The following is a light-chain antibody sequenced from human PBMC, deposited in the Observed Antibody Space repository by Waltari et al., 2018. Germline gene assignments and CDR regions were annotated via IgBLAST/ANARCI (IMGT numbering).Light chain of an antibody. CDR1: SSDGGGYNL. CDR3: CSYAGSSTVV. V-gene: IGLV2-23*02. J-gene: IGLJ2*01. Sequence: QSALTQPASVSGSPGQSITISCPGTSSDGGGYNLVSWYQQHPGKAPKLMIYEVSKRPSGVSNRFSGSKSGNTASLTISGLQAEDEADYYCCSYAGSSTVVFGGGTKLTVL. CDR2: EVS.